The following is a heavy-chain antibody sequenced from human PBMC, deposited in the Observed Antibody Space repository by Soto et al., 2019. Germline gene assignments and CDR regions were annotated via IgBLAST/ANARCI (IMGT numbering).Heavy chain of an antibody. Sequence: SVKIACKAPVGTLRNYAISLVGQAPGQGLEWMGGVVPVYTTSKYAQKLQGRLTITADRSTSTNYMELTSLTSEDTAVYFCATDSGSYYDVAYWGQGTLVTVSS. D-gene: IGHD1-26*01. V-gene: IGHV1-69*06. J-gene: IGHJ4*02. CDR1: VGTLRNYA. CDR2: VVPVYTTS. CDR3: ATDSGSYYDVAY.